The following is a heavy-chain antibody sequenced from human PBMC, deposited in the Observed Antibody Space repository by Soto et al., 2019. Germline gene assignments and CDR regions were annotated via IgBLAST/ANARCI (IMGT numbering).Heavy chain of an antibody. CDR3: ARDRVVVPTAKEPYYYGMDV. V-gene: IGHV1-18*01. J-gene: IGHJ6*02. D-gene: IGHD2-2*01. CDR2: ISAYNGNT. Sequence: SSVKVSCKASGYTFTNYVSTWVRQAPGQGLEWMGWISAYNGNTNYAQKLQGRVTLTTDTSTSTAYMELRSLRSDDTAVYYCARDRVVVPTAKEPYYYGMDVWAQGTTVPVSS. CDR1: GYTFTNYV.